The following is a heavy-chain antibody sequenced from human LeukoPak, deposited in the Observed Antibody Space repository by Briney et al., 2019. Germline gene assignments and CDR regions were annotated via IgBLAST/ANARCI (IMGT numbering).Heavy chain of an antibody. CDR3: ARVEGSLRYFDWLLGMGLDY. D-gene: IGHD3-9*01. CDR1: GYTFTSYG. V-gene: IGHV1-18*01. J-gene: IGHJ4*02. CDR2: ISAYNGNT. Sequence: ASVKVSCKASGYTFTSYGISWVRQAPGQGLEWMGWISAYNGNTNYAQKLQGRVTMTTDTSTSTAYMELRSLRSDDTAVYYCARVEGSLRYFDWLLGMGLDYWGQGTLVTVSS.